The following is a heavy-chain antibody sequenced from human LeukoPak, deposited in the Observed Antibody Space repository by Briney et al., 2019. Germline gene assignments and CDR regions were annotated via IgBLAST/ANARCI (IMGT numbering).Heavy chain of an antibody. J-gene: IGHJ5*02. CDR1: GGSISSYY. Sequence: PSETLSLTCTVSGGSISSYYWSWIRQPAGEGLEWIGRIYTSGSTNYNPSLKSRVTMSVDTSKNQFSLKLSSVTAADTAVYYCARDTYYYGSGSYYWFDPWGQGTLVTVSS. CDR2: IYTSGST. CDR3: ARDTYYYGSGSYYWFDP. D-gene: IGHD3-10*01. V-gene: IGHV4-4*07.